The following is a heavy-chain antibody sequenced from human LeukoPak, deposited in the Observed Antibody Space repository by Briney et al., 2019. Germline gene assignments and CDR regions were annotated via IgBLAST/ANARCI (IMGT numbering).Heavy chain of an antibody. J-gene: IGHJ3*02. Sequence: GGSLRLSCVASGFTFSNNWMHWVRQAPGKGLVWVSRINTDGSSTTYADSVKGRFTISRDNAKNTLYLQMNSLRAEDTAVYYCAKADGNNYGRSAFDIWGQGTLVTVSS. CDR1: GFTFSNNW. D-gene: IGHD5-18*01. CDR2: INTDGSST. CDR3: AKADGNNYGRSAFDI. V-gene: IGHV3-74*01.